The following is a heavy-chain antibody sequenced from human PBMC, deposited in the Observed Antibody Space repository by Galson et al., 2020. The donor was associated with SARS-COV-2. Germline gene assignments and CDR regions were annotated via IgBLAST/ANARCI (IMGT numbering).Heavy chain of an antibody. D-gene: IGHD1-26*01. CDR3: ARGVGATRRDYFDY. J-gene: IGHJ4*02. CDR2: ISSSSSYI. Sequence: GGSLRLSCAASGFTFSSYSMNWVRQAPGKGLEWVSSISSSSSYIYYADSVKGRFTISRDNAKNSLYLQMNSLRAEDTAVYYCARGVGATRRDYFDYWGQGTLVTVSS. CDR1: GFTFSSYS. V-gene: IGHV3-21*01.